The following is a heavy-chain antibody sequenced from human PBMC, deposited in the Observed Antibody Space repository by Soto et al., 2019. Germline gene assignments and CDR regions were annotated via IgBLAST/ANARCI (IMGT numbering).Heavy chain of an antibody. CDR3: AVGSSPRGYFQH. V-gene: IGHV4-30-4*01. J-gene: IGHJ1*01. CDR1: GGSISSGYNY. D-gene: IGHD1-26*01. Sequence: PSETLSLTCTVSGGSISSGYNYWSWIRQPPGKGLEWIGYIYHSGSTYYNPSLKSRLTISVDTSKNQFSLKLTSVTAADTAVFYCAVGSSPRGYFQHWGQGTLVTVSS. CDR2: IYHSGST.